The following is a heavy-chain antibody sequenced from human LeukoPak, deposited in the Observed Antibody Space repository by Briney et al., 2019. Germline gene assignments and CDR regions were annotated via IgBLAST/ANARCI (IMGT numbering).Heavy chain of an antibody. CDR3: AELGITMIGGV. Sequence: GGSLRLSCAASGFTFSSYEMNWVRQAPGKGLEWVSYISSNGSTIYYADSVKGRFTISRDNAKNSLYLQMNSLRAEDTAVYYCAELGITMIGGVWGKGTTVTVSS. CDR2: ISSNGSTI. V-gene: IGHV3-48*03. J-gene: IGHJ6*04. D-gene: IGHD3-10*02. CDR1: GFTFSSYE.